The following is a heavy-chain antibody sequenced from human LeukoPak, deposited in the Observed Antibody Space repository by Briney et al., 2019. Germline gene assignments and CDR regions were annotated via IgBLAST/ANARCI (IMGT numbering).Heavy chain of an antibody. J-gene: IGHJ4*02. CDR3: AKDLGRLGELSVSFDS. Sequence: GGSLRLSCAASGSTFTFYAMSWCRKAPGKGLGGGSVISGGGGSTYYADSVKGRFTISRDNSKDTLYLQMNSLRAEDTAVYYCAKDLGRLGELSVSFDSWGPGTLVTVSS. CDR1: GSTFTFYA. D-gene: IGHD3-16*02. V-gene: IGHV3-23*01. CDR2: ISGGGGST.